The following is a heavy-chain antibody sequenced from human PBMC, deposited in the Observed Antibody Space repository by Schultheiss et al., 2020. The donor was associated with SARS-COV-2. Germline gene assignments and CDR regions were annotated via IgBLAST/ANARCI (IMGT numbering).Heavy chain of an antibody. Sequence: GGSLRLSCAASGFTFSSYAMSWVRQAPGKGLEWVSAISGSGGSTYYADSVKGRFTISRDNSKNTLYLQMNSLRAEDTAVYYCARDRGSGYGSGRMDYWGQGTLVTVSS. V-gene: IGHV3-23*01. CDR2: ISGSGGST. J-gene: IGHJ4*02. CDR3: ARDRGSGYGSGRMDY. CDR1: GFTFSSYA. D-gene: IGHD3-10*01.